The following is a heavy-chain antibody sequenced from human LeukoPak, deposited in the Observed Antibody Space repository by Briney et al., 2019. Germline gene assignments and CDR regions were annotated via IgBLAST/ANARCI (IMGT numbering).Heavy chain of an antibody. CDR3: ASTYSSSSEYYFDY. Sequence: PSETLSLTCTVSGGSISSSSYYWRWIRQPPGKGLEWIGSIYYSGSTYYNPSLKSRVTISVDTSKNQFSLKLSSVTAADTAVYYCASTYSSSSEYYFDYWGQGTLVTVSS. V-gene: IGHV4-39*01. J-gene: IGHJ4*02. D-gene: IGHD6-6*01. CDR1: GGSISSSSYY. CDR2: IYYSGST.